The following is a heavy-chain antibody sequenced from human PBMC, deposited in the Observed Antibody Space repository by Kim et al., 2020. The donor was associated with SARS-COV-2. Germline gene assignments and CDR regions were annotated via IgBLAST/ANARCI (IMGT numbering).Heavy chain of an antibody. Sequence: GGTNYAQKFQGRVTMTRDTSISTAYMELSRLRSDDTAVYYCASEYSYRYWGQGTLVTVSS. CDR3: ASEYSYRY. D-gene: IGHD5-18*01. V-gene: IGHV1-2*02. CDR2: GGT. J-gene: IGHJ4*02.